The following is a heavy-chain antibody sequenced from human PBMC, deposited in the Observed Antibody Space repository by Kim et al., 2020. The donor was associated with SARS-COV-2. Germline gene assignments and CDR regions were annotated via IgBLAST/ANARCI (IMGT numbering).Heavy chain of an antibody. V-gene: IGHV1-2*02. Sequence: YAEKFQGRVTRTRDTSISTAYMELSRLRSDDTAVYYCAGDDYGSGMALDYWGQGTLVTVSS. D-gene: IGHD3-10*01. CDR3: AGDDYGSGMALDY. J-gene: IGHJ4*02.